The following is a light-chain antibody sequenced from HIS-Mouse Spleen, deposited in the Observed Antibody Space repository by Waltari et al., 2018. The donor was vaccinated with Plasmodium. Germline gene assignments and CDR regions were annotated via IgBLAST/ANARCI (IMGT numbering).Light chain of an antibody. V-gene: IGLV2-11*01. Sequence: QSALTQPRSVSGSPGQSVTLSCTGTSSDVGDYKSVSWYQQHPGKAPKLMIYDVSKRPSGVPDRFSGSKSGNTASLTISGLQAEDEADYYCCSYAGSYTLVFGGGTKLTVL. J-gene: IGLJ2*01. CDR3: CSYAGSYTLV. CDR2: DVS. CDR1: SSDVGDYKS.